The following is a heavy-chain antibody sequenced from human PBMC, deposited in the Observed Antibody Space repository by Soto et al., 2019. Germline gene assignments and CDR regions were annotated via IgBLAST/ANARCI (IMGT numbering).Heavy chain of an antibody. J-gene: IGHJ1*01. V-gene: IGHV4-61*08. CDR1: VGSVNSGGYY. D-gene: IGHD2-15*01. CDR2: VFYSGNS. CDR3: VRSYTLMVAALGG. Sequence: NPSQTLPLTCTVSVGSVNSGGYYWSWIRHPPGKGLEWLGYVFYSGNSNYKPSVRSRVAISVDTSKNQFFLRLSSVTAADTAVYYCVRSYTLMVAALGGWGQGTLVTVSS.